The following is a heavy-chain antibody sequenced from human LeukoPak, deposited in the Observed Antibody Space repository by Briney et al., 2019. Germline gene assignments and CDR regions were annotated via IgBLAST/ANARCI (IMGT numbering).Heavy chain of an antibody. V-gene: IGHV1-2*02. J-gene: IGHJ4*02. CDR3: ARGYCSGGSCLTFDY. CDR1: GYTFTGYY. CDR2: INPNSGGT. Sequence: ASVKVSCKASGYTFTGYYMHWVRQAPGQGLEWMGWINPNSGGTNYAQKFQGRVTMTRDTSISTAYMELSRLRSDDTAVYFCARGYCSGGSCLTFDYWGQGTLVTVSS. D-gene: IGHD2-15*01.